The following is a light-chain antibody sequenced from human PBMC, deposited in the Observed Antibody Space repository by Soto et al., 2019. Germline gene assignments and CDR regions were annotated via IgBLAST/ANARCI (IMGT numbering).Light chain of an antibody. J-gene: IGLJ2*01. V-gene: IGLV2-14*01. CDR1: SSDVGGYNY. CDR3: SSYTSSSTSPV. CDR2: DVS. Sequence: QSALTQPASVSGSPGQSITISCTGTSSDVGGYNYVSWYQQHPGKAPKLMIYDVSNRPSGVSNRFSGSKSGNTASLTISGLRAEDEADYYCSSYTSSSTSPVFGGGTKVTVL.